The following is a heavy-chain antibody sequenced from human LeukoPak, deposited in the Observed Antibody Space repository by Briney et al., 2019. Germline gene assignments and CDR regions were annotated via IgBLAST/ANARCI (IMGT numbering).Heavy chain of an antibody. D-gene: IGHD3-3*01. CDR2: ISGSGGST. Sequence: PGGSLSLSCAASGFTFSSYAMSWVRQAPGKGLEWVSAISGSGGSTYYADSVKGRFTIYRDNSKNTLYLQMNSLRAEDTAVYYCAKSGGDFWSGYYEIDYWGQGTLVTVSS. V-gene: IGHV3-23*01. CDR1: GFTFSSYA. J-gene: IGHJ4*02. CDR3: AKSGGDFWSGYYEIDY.